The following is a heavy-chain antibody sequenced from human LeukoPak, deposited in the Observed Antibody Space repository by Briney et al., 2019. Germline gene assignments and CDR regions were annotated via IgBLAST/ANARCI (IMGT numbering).Heavy chain of an antibody. V-gene: IGHV1-2*02. CDR1: GYTFVDHY. J-gene: IGHJ5*01. CDR2: INPKRGGT. Sequence: GASVNVSCRASGYTFVDHYIHWVRQAPGQGLEWMGWINPKRGGTTYAEKFEGRVTMTSDSAISTVYMELTSLRSDDTAFYYCARKFKVPGELLGGFDSWGQGSLVTVSS. D-gene: IGHD3-10*01. CDR3: ARKFKVPGELLGGFDS.